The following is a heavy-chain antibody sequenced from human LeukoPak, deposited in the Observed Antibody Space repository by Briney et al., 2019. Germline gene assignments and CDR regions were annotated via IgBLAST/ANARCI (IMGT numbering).Heavy chain of an antibody. Sequence: GGSLRLSCAASGFTFSSYSMNWVRQAPGKGLEWVSSISSSSSYIYYADSVKGRFTISRDNSKNTLYLQMNSLRAEDTAVYYCAKDGGHQLLGGRWFDPWGQGTLVTVSS. CDR1: GFTFSSYS. V-gene: IGHV3-21*04. D-gene: IGHD2-2*01. CDR3: AKDGGHQLLGGRWFDP. CDR2: ISSSSSYI. J-gene: IGHJ5*02.